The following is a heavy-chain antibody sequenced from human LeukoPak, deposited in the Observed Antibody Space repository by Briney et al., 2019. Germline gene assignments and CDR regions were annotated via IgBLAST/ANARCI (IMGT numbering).Heavy chain of an antibody. J-gene: IGHJ4*02. CDR3: ARAYGDPYYFDY. Sequence: SETLSLTCTVSGGSSSSDYWSWIRQPPGKGLEWIGYIYYSGSTNYNPSLKSRVTISVDTSKNQFSLKLSSVTAADTAVYYCARAYGDPYYFDYWGQGTLVTVSS. CDR1: GGSSSSDY. V-gene: IGHV4-59*01. D-gene: IGHD4-17*01. CDR2: IYYSGST.